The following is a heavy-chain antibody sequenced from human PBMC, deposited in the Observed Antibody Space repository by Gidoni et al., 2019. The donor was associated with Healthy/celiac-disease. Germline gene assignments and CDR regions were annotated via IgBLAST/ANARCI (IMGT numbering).Heavy chain of an antibody. J-gene: IGHJ4*02. V-gene: IGHV3-23*01. CDR2: MSGSGGST. D-gene: IGHD3-22*01. Sequence: EVQLLESGGGLVQPGGSLRLSFAASGLPFSRDAIRWVRQAPGKGLEWVSAMSGSGGSTYYADCGKGRFTISRDNSKNTLYLQMNSLRAEDTAVYYGAKEGGLSRIVGVITSAYFDYWGQGTLVTVSS. CDR1: GLPFSRDA. CDR3: AKEGGLSRIVGVITSAYFDY.